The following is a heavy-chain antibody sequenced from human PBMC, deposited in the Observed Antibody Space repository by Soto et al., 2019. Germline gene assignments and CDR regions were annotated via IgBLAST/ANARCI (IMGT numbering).Heavy chain of an antibody. CDR1: GQSFSGHS. V-gene: IGHV4-34*01. J-gene: IGHJ4*02. CDR2: INESGST. Sequence: QVQLQQWGAGLVKPSETLSLSCAVYGQSFSGHSWAWIRQSPGKGLEWIGEINESGSTYYNPSLKSRVTISADTSKNQFSLKLSSVSDADTAVYFCARGSGIVALPGELEDVNYDYWGQGTLVNVSS. CDR3: ARGSGIVALPGELEDVNYDY. D-gene: IGHD1-1*01.